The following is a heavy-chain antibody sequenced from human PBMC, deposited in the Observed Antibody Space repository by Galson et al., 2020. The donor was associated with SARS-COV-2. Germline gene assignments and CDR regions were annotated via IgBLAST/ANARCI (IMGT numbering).Heavy chain of an antibody. CDR2: ISGSGDDT. D-gene: IGHD2-2*01. V-gene: IGHV3-23*01. J-gene: IGHJ4*02. CDR1: AITFRSYA. Sequence: VQLGESLKISCAASAITFRSYAMNWVRQATGKMPEWVSAISGSGDDTKYADSVKGRFTISRDNSKNTLYLQMNSLRDDDTAVYYCAKDRWVPVAPGPRVFYFDFWGQGTLVTVSS. CDR3: AKDRWVPVAPGPRVFYFDF.